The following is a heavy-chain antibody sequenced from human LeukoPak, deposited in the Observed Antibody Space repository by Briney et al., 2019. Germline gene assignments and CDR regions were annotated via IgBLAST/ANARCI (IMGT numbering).Heavy chain of an antibody. J-gene: IGHJ5*02. CDR3: ARVAAAAGPWFDP. V-gene: IGHV4-59*08. Sequence: SETLSLTCTVSGGSISSYYWSWIRQRPGKGLEWIGYIYYSGSTNYNPSLKSRVTISVDTSKNQFSLKLSSVTAADTAVYYCARVAAAAGPWFDPWGQGTLVTVSS. D-gene: IGHD6-13*01. CDR2: IYYSGST. CDR1: GGSISSYY.